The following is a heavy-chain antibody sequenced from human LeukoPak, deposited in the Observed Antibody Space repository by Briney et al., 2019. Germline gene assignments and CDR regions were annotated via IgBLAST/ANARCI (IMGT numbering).Heavy chain of an antibody. V-gene: IGHV3-74*01. CDR1: GFIFSTYW. CDR3: ARARSGSNSAIDY. Sequence: GGSLRLSCAASGFIFSTYWMHWVRQAPGKGLVWVSRISSDGSTTTYADSVKGRFTISRDNAKNTLYVQMNSLRDEDTAVYYCARARSGSNSAIDYWGLGTLVTVSS. CDR2: ISSDGSTT. J-gene: IGHJ4*02. D-gene: IGHD4/OR15-4a*01.